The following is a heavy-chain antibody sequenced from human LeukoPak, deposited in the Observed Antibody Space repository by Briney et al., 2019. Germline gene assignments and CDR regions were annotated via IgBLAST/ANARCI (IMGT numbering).Heavy chain of an antibody. Sequence: PGGSLRLSCTASGFTFGDYAMSWVRQAPGKGLEWVGFIRSKAYGGTTEYAASVKGRFTISRDDSKSIAYLQMNSLKTEDTAVYYCTRLGYCSSTSCRANYYYYYMDVWGKGTTVTISS. J-gene: IGHJ6*03. D-gene: IGHD2-2*01. CDR1: GFTFGDYA. CDR2: IRSKAYGGTT. CDR3: TRLGYCSSTSCRANYYYYYMDV. V-gene: IGHV3-49*04.